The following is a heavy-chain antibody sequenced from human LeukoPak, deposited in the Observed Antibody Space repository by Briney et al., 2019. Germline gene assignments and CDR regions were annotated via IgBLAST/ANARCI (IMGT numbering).Heavy chain of an antibody. J-gene: IGHJ4*02. V-gene: IGHV4-31*03. CDR2: IYYSGST. Sequence: SQTLSPTCTVSGGSISSGGYYWSWIRQHPGKGLEWIGYIYYSGSTYYNPSLKSRVTISVDTSKNQFSLKLSSVTAADTAVYYCATALRAGYSYGYLDYWGQGTLVTVSS. D-gene: IGHD5-18*01. CDR3: ATALRAGYSYGYLDY. CDR1: GGSISSGGYY.